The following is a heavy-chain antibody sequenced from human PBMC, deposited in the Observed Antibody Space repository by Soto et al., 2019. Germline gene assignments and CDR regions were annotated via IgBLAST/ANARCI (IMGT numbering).Heavy chain of an antibody. CDR1: GGSVSSGYYF. Sequence: PSETLSLTCSVSGGSVSSGYYFWSWIRHPPGKGLEWIGYISYSGSTNYNPSLKSRVSISADTSQSQFSLTLSSVTAADTALYYCARASVTMIRGVISFDSWGQGTLVTVSS. CDR3: ARASVTMIRGVISFDS. CDR2: ISYSGST. D-gene: IGHD3-10*01. V-gene: IGHV4-30-4*01. J-gene: IGHJ4*02.